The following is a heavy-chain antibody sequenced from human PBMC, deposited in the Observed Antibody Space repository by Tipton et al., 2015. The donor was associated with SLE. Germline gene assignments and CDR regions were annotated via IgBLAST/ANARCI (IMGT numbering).Heavy chain of an antibody. J-gene: IGHJ4*02. D-gene: IGHD5-24*01. CDR1: GGSISSYY. Sequence: TLSLTCTVSGGSISSYYWSWIRQPPGKGLEWIGYIYYSGSTNYNPSLKSRVTISVDTSKIQFSLKLSSVTAADTAVYYCARSMGDDYNDPFDYWGQGTLVTVSS. CDR3: ARSMGDDYNDPFDY. V-gene: IGHV4-59*07. CDR2: IYYSGST.